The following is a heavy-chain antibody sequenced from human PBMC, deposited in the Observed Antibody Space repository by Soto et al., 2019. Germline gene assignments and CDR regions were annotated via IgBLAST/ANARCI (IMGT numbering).Heavy chain of an antibody. CDR2: IYYSGST. V-gene: IGHV4-30-4*01. CDR1: GGSISSGDYY. CDR3: ARHPDYGDYFFDY. D-gene: IGHD4-17*01. J-gene: IGHJ4*02. Sequence: SETLSLTCTVSGGSISSGDYYWSWIRQPPGKGLEWIGYIYYSGSTYYNPSLKSRVTISVDTSKNQFSLKLSSVTAADTAVYYCARHPDYGDYFFDYWGQGTLVTVSS.